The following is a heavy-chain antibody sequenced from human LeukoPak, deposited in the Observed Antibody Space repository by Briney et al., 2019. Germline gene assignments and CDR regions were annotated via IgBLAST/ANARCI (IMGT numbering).Heavy chain of an antibody. V-gene: IGHV1-2*02. J-gene: IGHJ4*02. CDR1: GYTFTGYY. CDR2: INPNSGGT. CDR3: ARDSGPYYGDYDRCLDY. D-gene: IGHD4-17*01. Sequence: GASVKVSCKASGYTFTGYYMHWVRRAPGQGLEWMGWINPNSGGTNYAQKFQGRVTMTRDTSISTAYMELSRLRSDDTAVYYCARDSGPYYGDYDRCLDYWGQGTLVTVSS.